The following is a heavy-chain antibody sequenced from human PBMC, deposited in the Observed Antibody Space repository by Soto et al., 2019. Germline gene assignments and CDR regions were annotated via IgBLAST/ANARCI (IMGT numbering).Heavy chain of an antibody. Sequence: EVQLLESGGGLVQPGGSLTLSCAASGFTFSSHGMGWVRQAPGKGLERVSLISASGGSTYYADSVKGRLTISRDNSKNTLYQQMNSMRAEDTAVYYCSRMLYGYKYYGMDVWGQGTTVTVSS. CDR3: SRMLYGYKYYGMDV. CDR2: ISASGGST. CDR1: GFTFSSHG. V-gene: IGHV3-23*01. D-gene: IGHD2-8*01. J-gene: IGHJ6*02.